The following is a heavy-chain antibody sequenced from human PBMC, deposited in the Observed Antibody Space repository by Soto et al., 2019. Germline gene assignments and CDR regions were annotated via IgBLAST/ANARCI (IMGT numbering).Heavy chain of an antibody. CDR2: IKQDGSEK. V-gene: IGHV3-7*01. J-gene: IGHJ6*02. Sequence: GGSLRLCCAASGFTFSSYWMSWVRQAPGKGLEWVANIKQDGSEKYYVDSVKGRFTISRDNAKNSLYLQMNSLRAEDTAVYYCARVNLRFLEWSRYGMDVWGQGTTVTVSS. D-gene: IGHD3-3*01. CDR3: ARVNLRFLEWSRYGMDV. CDR1: GFTFSSYW.